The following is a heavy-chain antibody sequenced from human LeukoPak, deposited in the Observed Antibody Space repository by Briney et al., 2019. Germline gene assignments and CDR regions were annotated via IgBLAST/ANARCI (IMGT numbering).Heavy chain of an antibody. J-gene: IGHJ6*03. D-gene: IGHD3-10*01. Sequence: PGGSLRLSCAASEFSVGSNYMTWVRQAPGKGLEWVSLIYSGGSTYYADSVKGRFTISRDNSKNTLYLQMNSLRAEDTAVYYCARGVLWFGEQNYYYYMDVWGKGTTVTVSS. CDR1: EFSVGSNY. CDR2: IYSGGST. CDR3: ARGVLWFGEQNYYYYMDV. V-gene: IGHV3-66*01.